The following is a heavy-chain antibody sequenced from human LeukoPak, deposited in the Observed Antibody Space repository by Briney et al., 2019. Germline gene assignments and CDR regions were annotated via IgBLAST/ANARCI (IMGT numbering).Heavy chain of an antibody. J-gene: IGHJ6*02. CDR1: GFTFSSYA. CDR3: AKGEWIDV. D-gene: IGHD5-12*01. V-gene: IGHV3-23*01. CDR2: IRVSGGST. Sequence: GGSLRLSCAASGFTFSSYAMTWVRQAPGKGLERVSVIRVSGGSTYYADSVKGRFTISRDISKSTLYLQMNSLRVEDTAIYYCAKGEWIDVWGQGATVTVSS.